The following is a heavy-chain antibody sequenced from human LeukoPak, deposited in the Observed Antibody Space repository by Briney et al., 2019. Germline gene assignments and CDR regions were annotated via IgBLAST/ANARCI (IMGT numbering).Heavy chain of an antibody. Sequence: PGGSLRLSCAASGFTFSSYAMSWVRQAPGKGLEWVSAISGSGGSTYYADSVKGRFTISRDNSKNTLYLQMNSLRAEDTAVYYCAKDGRPSYGYFKYSQHWGQGTLVTVSS. J-gene: IGHJ1*01. CDR3: AKDGRPSYGYFKYSQH. D-gene: IGHD5-18*01. CDR1: GFTFSSYA. V-gene: IGHV3-23*01. CDR2: ISGSGGST.